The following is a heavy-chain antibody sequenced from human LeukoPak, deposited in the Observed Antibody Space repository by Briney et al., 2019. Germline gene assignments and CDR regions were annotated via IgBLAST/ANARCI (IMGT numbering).Heavy chain of an antibody. CDR1: GGSFSGYF. V-gene: IGHV4-34*01. Sequence: SETLSLTCAVYGGSFSGYFWSWIRQPPGKGLEWIGDINHNGGTNYNPSLKSRVTISVDTSKNQFSLKLSSVTAADTAVYYCARDLGYSYGYLTNDYWGQGTLVTVSS. J-gene: IGHJ4*02. D-gene: IGHD5-18*01. CDR3: ARDLGYSYGYLTNDY. CDR2: INHNGGT.